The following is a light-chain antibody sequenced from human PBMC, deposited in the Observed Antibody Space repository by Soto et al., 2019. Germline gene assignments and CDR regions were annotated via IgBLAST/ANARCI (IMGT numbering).Light chain of an antibody. J-gene: IGLJ3*02. CDR2: GNT. V-gene: IGLV1-40*01. Sequence: QSVLTQPPSVSGAPGQRVTISCTGSSSNIGAGYDVHWYQQLPGTAPKLLIYGNTNRPSGVPDRFSGSKSGTSASLAITGLQAEDEADYYCQSYDSSLSGSLFGGGTKPTVL. CDR3: QSYDSSLSGSL. CDR1: SSNIGAGYD.